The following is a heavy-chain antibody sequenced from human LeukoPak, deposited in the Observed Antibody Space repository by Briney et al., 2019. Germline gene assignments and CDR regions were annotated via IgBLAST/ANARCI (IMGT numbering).Heavy chain of an antibody. CDR3: AREREYCSGGSCYSVRYFDL. CDR2: IKQDGSEK. D-gene: IGHD2-15*01. CDR1: GFTFSSYW. Sequence: SGGSLRLSCAASGFTFSSYWMSWVRQAPGKGLEWVANIKQDGSEKYYVDSVKGRFTISRDNAKNSLYLQMKSLRAEDTAVYYCAREREYCSGGSCYSVRYFDLWGRGTLVTVSS. V-gene: IGHV3-7*01. J-gene: IGHJ2*01.